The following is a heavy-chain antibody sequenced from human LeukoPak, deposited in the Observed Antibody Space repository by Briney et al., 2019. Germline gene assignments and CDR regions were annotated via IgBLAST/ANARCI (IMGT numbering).Heavy chain of an antibody. Sequence: SVKVSCKPSGFTFTSSAMQWVRQARGQRLEWIGWIVVGSGNTNYAQKFQETVTITRDMSTSTAYMELSSLRSEDTAVYYCAADGGNWNLPDYYYMDVWGKGTTVTVSS. J-gene: IGHJ6*03. CDR3: AADGGNWNLPDYYYMDV. V-gene: IGHV1-58*02. CDR1: GFTFTSSA. CDR2: IVVGSGNT. D-gene: IGHD1-1*01.